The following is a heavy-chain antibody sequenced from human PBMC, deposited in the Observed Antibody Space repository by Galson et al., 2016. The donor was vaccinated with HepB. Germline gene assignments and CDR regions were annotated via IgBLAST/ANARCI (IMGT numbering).Heavy chain of an antibody. D-gene: IGHD6-13*01. Sequence: TLSLTCTVSGDSLRSSSYYWSWIRQRPGKGLEWIGYIYYTGTTYSHPSLQSRLNITFDTSRTHFSLNLTSVTAADTAIYYCARDKRRGVAAGTGFDPWGQGTLVTVSS. CDR3: ARDKRRGVAAGTGFDP. CDR1: GDSLRSSSYY. J-gene: IGHJ5*02. CDR2: IYYTGTT. V-gene: IGHV4-31*03.